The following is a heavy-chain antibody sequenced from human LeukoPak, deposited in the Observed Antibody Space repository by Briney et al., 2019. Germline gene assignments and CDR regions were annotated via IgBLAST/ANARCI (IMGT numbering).Heavy chain of an antibody. CDR3: ARDGIGELLGPYDY. CDR1: GFTFSSYA. Sequence: PGGSLRLSCAASGFTFSSYAMHWVRQAPGKGLEWVAVISYDGSNKYYADSVKGRFTISRDNSKNTLHLQMNSLRAEDTAVYYCARDGIGELLGPYDYWGQGTLVTVSS. V-gene: IGHV3-30*04. D-gene: IGHD3-10*01. CDR2: ISYDGSNK. J-gene: IGHJ4*02.